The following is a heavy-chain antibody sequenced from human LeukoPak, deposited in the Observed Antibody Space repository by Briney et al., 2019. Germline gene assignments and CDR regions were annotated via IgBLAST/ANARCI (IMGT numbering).Heavy chain of an antibody. Sequence: ASVKVSCKASGGTFSSYAISWVRQAPGQGLEWMGGIIPIFGTANYAQKFQGRVTITADESTSTAYMELSSLRSVDTAVYYCARLPHCSSTSCYFRGDYYYGMDVWGKGTTVTVSS. D-gene: IGHD2-2*01. CDR3: ARLPHCSSTSCYFRGDYYYGMDV. J-gene: IGHJ6*04. V-gene: IGHV1-69*13. CDR2: IIPIFGTA. CDR1: GGTFSSYA.